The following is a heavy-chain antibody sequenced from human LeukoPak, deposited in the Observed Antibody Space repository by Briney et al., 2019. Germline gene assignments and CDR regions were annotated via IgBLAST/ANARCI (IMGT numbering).Heavy chain of an antibody. V-gene: IGHV3-66*01. Sequence: PGGSLRLSCAASEFSVGSNYMTWVRQAPGKGLEWVSLIYSGGSTYYADSVKGRFTISRDNAKNSLYLQMNSLRAEDTAVYYCAREGSTPSYYGDYRHWGQGTLVTVSS. J-gene: IGHJ4*02. D-gene: IGHD4-17*01. CDR1: EFSVGSNY. CDR2: IYSGGST. CDR3: AREGSTPSYYGDYRH.